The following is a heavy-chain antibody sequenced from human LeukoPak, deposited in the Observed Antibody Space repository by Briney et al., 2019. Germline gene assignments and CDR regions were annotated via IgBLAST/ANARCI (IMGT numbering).Heavy chain of an antibody. CDR3: ARDYYDSSVGGDY. J-gene: IGHJ4*02. V-gene: IGHV3-53*01. CDR2: IYSGGST. CDR1: GFTVSSNY. D-gene: IGHD3-22*01. Sequence: GGSLRLSSAASGFTVSSNYMSWVRQAPGKGLEWVSVIYSGGSTYYADSVKGRFTISRDNSKNTLYLQMNSLRAEDTAVYYCARDYYDSSVGGDYWGQGNLVTVSS.